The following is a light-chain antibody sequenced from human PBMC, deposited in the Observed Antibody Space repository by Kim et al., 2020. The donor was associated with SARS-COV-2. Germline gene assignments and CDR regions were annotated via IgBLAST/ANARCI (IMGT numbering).Light chain of an antibody. CDR3: HAWDSSTGV. V-gene: IGLV3-1*01. CDR1: KLGDKY. J-gene: IGLJ2*01. CDR2: QDR. Sequence: SYELTQPPSVSVSPGQTASITCSGDKLGDKYACWHQKKPGQSPVLVIYQDRKRPSGIPERFSGSNSGNTATLTISGTQAMDEADYYCHAWDSSTGVFGGGTQLTVL.